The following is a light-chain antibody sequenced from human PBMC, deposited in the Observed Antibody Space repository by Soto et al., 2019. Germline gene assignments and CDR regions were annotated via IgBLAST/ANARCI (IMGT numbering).Light chain of an antibody. CDR3: SSYTSSSYYV. Sequence: QSALTQPASVSGSPGKSITISCTGTRSDVGGYNYVSWYQQHPGKAPKLMIYEVSNRPSGVSNRFSGSKSGNTASLTISGLQAEDEADYYCSSYTSSSYYVFGTGTKVTVL. CDR1: RSDVGGYNY. J-gene: IGLJ1*01. V-gene: IGLV2-14*01. CDR2: EVS.